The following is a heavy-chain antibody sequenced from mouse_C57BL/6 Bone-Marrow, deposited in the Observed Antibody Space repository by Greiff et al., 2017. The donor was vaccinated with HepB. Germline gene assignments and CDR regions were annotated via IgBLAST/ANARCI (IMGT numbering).Heavy chain of an antibody. J-gene: IGHJ3*01. Sequence: EVQLVESGGGLVQPKGSLKLSCAASGFTFNTYAMHWVRQAPGKGLEWVARIRSKSSNYATYYADSVKDRFTISRDDSQSMLYLQMNNLKTEDTAMYYCVRESSIYYDAWLAYWGQGTLVTVAA. CDR3: VRESSIYYDAWLAY. CDR2: IRSKSSNYAT. V-gene: IGHV10-3*01. CDR1: GFTFNTYA. D-gene: IGHD2-4*01.